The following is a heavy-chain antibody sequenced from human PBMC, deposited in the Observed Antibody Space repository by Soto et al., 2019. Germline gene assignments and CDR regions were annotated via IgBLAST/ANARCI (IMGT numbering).Heavy chain of an antibody. CDR2: INTGNGNT. Sequence: QVQLVQSGAEVKKPGASVKVSCKASGYIFTNYVMHWVRQAPGQRPEWMGWINTGNGNTHSSQKFQGRVTITRDTSANTAYMELSSLRSEDTAMYYCARDGAGTGHWFYWGRGTLVTVSS. CDR3: ARDGAGTGHWFY. J-gene: IGHJ4*02. D-gene: IGHD3-9*01. CDR1: GYIFTNYV. V-gene: IGHV1-3*04.